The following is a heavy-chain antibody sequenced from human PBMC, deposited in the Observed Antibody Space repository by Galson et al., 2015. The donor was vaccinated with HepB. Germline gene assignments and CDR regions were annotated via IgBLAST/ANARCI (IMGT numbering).Heavy chain of an antibody. Sequence: SLRLSCATSGFTFGDYAVSWFRQAPGKGLEWISFIRNKSYGGTTEYAASVKGRFTISRDDSKNIAYLQMDSLKTEDTAVYYCTTARYYSFWSGYYFDYWGQGALVTASS. V-gene: IGHV3-49*03. J-gene: IGHJ4*02. CDR3: TTARYYSFWSGYYFDY. CDR2: IRNKSYGGTT. D-gene: IGHD3-3*01. CDR1: GFTFGDYA.